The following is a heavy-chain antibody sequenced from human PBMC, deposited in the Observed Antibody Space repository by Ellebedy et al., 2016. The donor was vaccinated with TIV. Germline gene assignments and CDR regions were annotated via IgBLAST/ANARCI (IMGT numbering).Heavy chain of an antibody. Sequence: GESLKISXAASGFTVSSNYMSWVRQAPGKGLEWVSVIYSGGSTYYADSVKGRFTISRDNSKNTLYLQMNSLRAEDTAVYYCARAGEGSGWCEFDYWGQGTLVTVSS. CDR2: IYSGGST. V-gene: IGHV3-53*01. J-gene: IGHJ4*02. CDR1: GFTVSSNY. D-gene: IGHD6-19*01. CDR3: ARAGEGSGWCEFDY.